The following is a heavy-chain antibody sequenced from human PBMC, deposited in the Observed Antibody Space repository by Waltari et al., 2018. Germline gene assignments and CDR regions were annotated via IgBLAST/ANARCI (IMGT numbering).Heavy chain of an antibody. CDR2: IYDSGAT. CDR3: ARGDRAPSGYGPELDY. Sequence: QVQLQESGPGLVKPSETLSLTCTVSGGSMNTYYWTWLRQPPGKGLEYIGYIYDSGATNDNPSLKSRITISIDTSRNRFYLMVTSVTAADTAVYYCARGDRAPSGYGPELDYWGQGTMVTVSS. V-gene: IGHV4-59*01. D-gene: IGHD5-12*01. J-gene: IGHJ4*02. CDR1: GGSMNTYY.